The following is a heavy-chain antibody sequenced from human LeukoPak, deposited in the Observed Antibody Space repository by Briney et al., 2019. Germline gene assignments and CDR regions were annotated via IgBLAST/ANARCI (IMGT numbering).Heavy chain of an antibody. CDR2: ISGSGGST. Sequence: GGSLRLSCAASGFTFSSYAMSWVRQAPGKGLEWVSAISGSGGSTYYAGSVKGRFTISRDNSKNTLYLQMNSLRAEDTAVCYCAKDLTMIVVVNYFDYWGQGTLVTVSS. J-gene: IGHJ4*02. D-gene: IGHD3-22*01. CDR1: GFTFSSYA. CDR3: AKDLTMIVVVNYFDY. V-gene: IGHV3-23*01.